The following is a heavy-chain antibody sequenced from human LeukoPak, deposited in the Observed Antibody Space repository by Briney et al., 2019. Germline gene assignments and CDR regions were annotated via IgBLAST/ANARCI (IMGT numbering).Heavy chain of an antibody. J-gene: IGHJ4*02. V-gene: IGHV3-23*01. CDR2: ISGSGGST. CDR3: AKDLAALGSGSYYIL. CDR1: GFTFSSYA. D-gene: IGHD3-10*01. Sequence: GGSLRLSCAASGFTFSSYAMSWVRQAPGKGLEWVSAISGSGGSTYYADSVKGRFTISRDNSKNTLYLQMNSLRAEDTAVYCCAKDLAALGSGSYYILWGQGTLVTVSS.